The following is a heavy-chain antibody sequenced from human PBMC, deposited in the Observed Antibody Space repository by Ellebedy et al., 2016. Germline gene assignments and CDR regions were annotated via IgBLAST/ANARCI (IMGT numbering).Heavy chain of an antibody. J-gene: IGHJ4*02. CDR3: AKTSGWGYGEN. Sequence: ASVKVSXXASGYTFTTFSITWVRQVPGQGLEWMGFVNTFSGNTKFAQKFQGRVSMTTDSSTHTAYMELRSLRSDDTAMYYCAKTSGWGYGENWGQGTLVTVSS. CDR1: GYTFTTFS. D-gene: IGHD3-10*01. CDR2: VNTFSGNT. V-gene: IGHV1-18*04.